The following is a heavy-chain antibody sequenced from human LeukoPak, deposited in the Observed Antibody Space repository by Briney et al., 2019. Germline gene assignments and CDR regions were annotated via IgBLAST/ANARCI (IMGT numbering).Heavy chain of an antibody. V-gene: IGHV4-4*02. CDR1: GVSISSGNW. D-gene: IGHD2-2*01. Sequence: SGTLSLTCAVSGVSISSGNWWNWVRQPPGKGLEWIGEVYHSGSTNYNPSLKSRVTISVDESKNQFSLNLTSVTAADTAVYYCARGLGYCSTTSCYGLDVWGQGTTVTVSS. J-gene: IGHJ6*02. CDR3: ARGLGYCSTTSCYGLDV. CDR2: VYHSGST.